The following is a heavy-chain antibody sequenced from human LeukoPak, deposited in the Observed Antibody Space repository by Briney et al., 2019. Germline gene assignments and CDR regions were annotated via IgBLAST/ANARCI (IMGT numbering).Heavy chain of an antibody. V-gene: IGHV3-33*08. D-gene: IGHD2-8*02. J-gene: IGHJ3*02. CDR1: GSPFAVRG. CDR2: LWHDATQE. Sequence: GSLRLPLLTRGSPFAVRGMRWVRQAPGKGVEWGACLWHDATQECYADSVKGRFTISRATSKHTVHLAMNSLRVDATTPHCCAREGEASTGQRGFDMWGPRTMVTVSS. CDR3: AREGEASTGQRGFDM.